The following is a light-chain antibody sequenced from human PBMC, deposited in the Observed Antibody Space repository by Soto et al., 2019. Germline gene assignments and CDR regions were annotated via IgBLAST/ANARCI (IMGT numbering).Light chain of an antibody. V-gene: IGKV3-20*01. CDR1: QSVSSSY. CDR2: GAS. Sequence: EIVLAQSPGSQSLSPGERATLSCRASQSVSSSYLAWYQQKPGQAPRLLIYGASSRATGSPDRCSGSGSGTDFTLTISRLEPEDFAVYYCQQYGSSLWTFGQGTKVDIK. J-gene: IGKJ1*01. CDR3: QQYGSSLWT.